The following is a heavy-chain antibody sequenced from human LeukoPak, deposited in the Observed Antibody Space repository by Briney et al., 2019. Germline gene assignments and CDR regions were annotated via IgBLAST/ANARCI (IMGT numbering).Heavy chain of an antibody. CDR3: AREVAGCTNGVCYQSSYWYFDL. CDR2: IYYSGST. CDR1: GGSISSGGYY. Sequence: SETLSLTCTVSGGSISSGGYYWSWIRQHPGKGLEWIGYIYYSGSTYYNPSLKSRVTISVDTSKNQFSLKLSFVTAADTAVYYCAREVAGCTNGVCYQSSYWYFDLWGRGTLVTVSS. V-gene: IGHV4-31*03. J-gene: IGHJ2*01. D-gene: IGHD2-8*01.